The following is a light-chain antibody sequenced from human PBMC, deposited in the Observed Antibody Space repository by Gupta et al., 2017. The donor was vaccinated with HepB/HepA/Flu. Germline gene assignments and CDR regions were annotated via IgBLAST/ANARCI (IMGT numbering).Light chain of an antibody. V-gene: IGKV2-28*01. CDR1: QHLLYTNGDTY. J-gene: IGKJ5*01. CDR3: MQALQTPIT. CDR2: LGS. Sequence: DIVMTQSPLSLTVTPGEPASISCRSSQHLLYTNGDTYLDWYLQRPGHSPQLLIYLGSNRASGVPDRFSGSGSGTDFTLKISRGEAGDVGVYYCMQALQTPITFGQGTRLDIK.